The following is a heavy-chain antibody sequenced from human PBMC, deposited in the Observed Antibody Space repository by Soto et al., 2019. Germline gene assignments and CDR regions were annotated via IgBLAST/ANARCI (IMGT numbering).Heavy chain of an antibody. J-gene: IGHJ5*02. Sequence: DVQLVESGGGLVQPGGSLRVSCAASGFTLGSHRIHWVRQPPGKGLEWVSRIDTDGGGTSYADSVKGRFTISTDNAKNMVYLQMNGLRAEDMAVYYCATVFDLWGQRTLVTVSS. CDR1: GFTLGSHR. CDR2: IDTDGGGT. V-gene: IGHV3-74*01. CDR3: ATVFDL.